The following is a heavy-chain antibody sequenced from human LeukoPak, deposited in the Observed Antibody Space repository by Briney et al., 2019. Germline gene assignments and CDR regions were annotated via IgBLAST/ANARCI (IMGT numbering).Heavy chain of an antibody. CDR3: ARDGQDIPFDY. CDR2: ISYDGSNK. CDR1: GFTFSSYA. D-gene: IGHD2-15*01. V-gene: IGHV3-30*01. Sequence: PGVSLRLSCAASGFTFSSYAMHWVRQAPGKGLEWVAVISYDGSNKYYADSVKGRFTISRDNSKNTLYLQMNSLRAEDTAVYYCARDGQDIPFDYWGQGTLVTVSS. J-gene: IGHJ4*02.